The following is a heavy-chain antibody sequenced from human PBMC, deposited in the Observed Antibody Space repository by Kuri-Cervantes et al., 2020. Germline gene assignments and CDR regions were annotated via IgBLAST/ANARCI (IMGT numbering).Heavy chain of an antibody. D-gene: IGHD3-3*01. V-gene: IGHV4-59*13. J-gene: IGHJ6*02. CDR2: VYSNGNT. Sequence: SETLSLTCTVSGGSISNYYWSWIRQSPEKSLEWIGYVYSNGNTNYSPSLKSRVTISVDTSKNQFSLKLSSVTAADTAVYYCASSPRCDFWSGYYKTQYGMDVWGQGTTVTVSS. CDR1: GGSISNYY. CDR3: ASSPRCDFWSGYYKTQYGMDV.